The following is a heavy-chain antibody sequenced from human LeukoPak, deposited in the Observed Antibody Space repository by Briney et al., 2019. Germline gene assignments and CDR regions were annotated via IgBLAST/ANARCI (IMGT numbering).Heavy chain of an antibody. V-gene: IGHV3-30*03. CDR1: GFTFSSYG. CDR3: AVIAVAGENDAFDI. J-gene: IGHJ3*02. Sequence: GGPLRLSCAASGFTFSSYGMRWVRQAPGKGLEWGAVISYDGSNKYYADSVKGRFTISRDNSKNTLYLQMNSLRAEDTAVYYCAVIAVAGENDAFDIWGQGTMVTVSS. D-gene: IGHD6-19*01. CDR2: ISYDGSNK.